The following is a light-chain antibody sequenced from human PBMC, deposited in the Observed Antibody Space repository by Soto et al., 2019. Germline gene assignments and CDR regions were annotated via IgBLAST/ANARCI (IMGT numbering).Light chain of an antibody. CDR2: LDSDGSH. J-gene: IGLJ2*01. CDR3: QTWGTGIHVV. V-gene: IGLV4-69*01. CDR1: SGHSSYA. Sequence: QSVLTQSPSASASLGASVKLTWTLSSGHSSYAIAWHQQQPEKGPRYLMKLDSDGSHTKGDAIPDRFSGSSSGAERYLTISSLQSEDEADYYCQTWGTGIHVVFGGGTKVTVL.